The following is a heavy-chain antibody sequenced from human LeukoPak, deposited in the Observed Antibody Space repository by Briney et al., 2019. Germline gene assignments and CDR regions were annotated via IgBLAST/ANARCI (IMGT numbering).Heavy chain of an antibody. CDR3: AKGVYGSHAFDI. V-gene: IGHV3-30-3*01. CDR1: GFTFSTYA. D-gene: IGHD4-17*01. CDR2: ISFDGNNK. Sequence: GGSLRLSCAASGFTFSTYALHWVRQAPGKGLEWVAVISFDGNNKYYTDSVKGRFTISRDNSKNTLYLQMNSLRAEDTAVYYCAKGVYGSHAFDIWGQGTMVTVSS. J-gene: IGHJ3*02.